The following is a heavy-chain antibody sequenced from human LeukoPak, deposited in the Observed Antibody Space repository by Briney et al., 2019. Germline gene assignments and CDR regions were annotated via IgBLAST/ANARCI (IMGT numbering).Heavy chain of an antibody. CDR1: GYTFTSNY. Sequence: ASVTVSFKASGYTFTSNYIHWVRQAPGQGLEWMGMIYPRDGSTSYAQKFQGRVTVTRDTSTSTVHMELSGLRSEDTAVYYCARDQEGFDYWGQGTLVTVSS. CDR2: IYPRDGST. CDR3: ARDQEGFDY. J-gene: IGHJ4*02. V-gene: IGHV1-46*01.